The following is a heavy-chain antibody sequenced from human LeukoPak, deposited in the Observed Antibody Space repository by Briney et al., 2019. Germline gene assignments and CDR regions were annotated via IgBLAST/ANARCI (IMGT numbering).Heavy chain of an antibody. CDR3: ARSVDSSGYYYVYLDY. CDR1: GFTVSRNY. CDR2: LSSSGSTI. J-gene: IGHJ4*02. Sequence: GGSLRLSCATSGFTVSRNYMSWLRQAPGKGLEGVSYLSSSGSTIYYADPVKGRFTISSDNAKNSLYLQMNSLRAEDTAVYYCARSVDSSGYYYVYLDYWGQGTLVTVSS. D-gene: IGHD3-22*01. V-gene: IGHV3-11*04.